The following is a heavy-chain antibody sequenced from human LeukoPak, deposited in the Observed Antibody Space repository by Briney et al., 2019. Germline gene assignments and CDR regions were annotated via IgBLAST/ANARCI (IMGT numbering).Heavy chain of an antibody. Sequence: SVKVSCKASGGTFSSYAISWVRQAPGQGLEWMGGIIPIFGTANYAQKFQGRVTITTDESTSTAYMELSSLRSEDTAVYYCAREGSGSYYFDYWGQGTLVTVSS. CDR3: AREGSGSYYFDY. J-gene: IGHJ4*02. D-gene: IGHD1-26*01. CDR1: GGTFSSYA. CDR2: IIPIFGTA. V-gene: IGHV1-69*05.